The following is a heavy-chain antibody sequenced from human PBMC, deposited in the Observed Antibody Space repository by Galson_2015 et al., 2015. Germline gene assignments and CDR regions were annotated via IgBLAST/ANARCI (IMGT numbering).Heavy chain of an antibody. CDR2: ISAYNGNT. CDR1: GYSFTSYW. D-gene: IGHD2-2*01. Sequence: QSGAEVKKLGESLKIACTGSGYSFTSYWIGWVRQAPGQGLEWMGWISAYNGNTNYAQKLQGRVTMTTDTSTSTAYMELRSLRSDDTAVYYCARVWYQLNVTRGDAFDIWGQGTMVTVSS. V-gene: IGHV1-18*04. CDR3: ARVWYQLNVTRGDAFDI. J-gene: IGHJ3*02.